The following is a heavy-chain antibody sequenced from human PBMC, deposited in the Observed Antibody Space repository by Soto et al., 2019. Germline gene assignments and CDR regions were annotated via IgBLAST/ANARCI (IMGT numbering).Heavy chain of an antibody. J-gene: IGHJ6*03. V-gene: IGHV4-59*01. D-gene: IGHD3-10*01. CDR1: GGSISSYY. CDR2: IYYSGST. Sequence: SETLSLTCTVSGGSISSYYWSWIRQPPGKGLEWIGDIYYSGSTNYNPSLKSRVTISVDTSQNQFSLRLSSVTAADTAVYYCARAGYYGSGFYYYYMDVWGKGTTVT. CDR3: ARAGYYGSGFYYYYMDV.